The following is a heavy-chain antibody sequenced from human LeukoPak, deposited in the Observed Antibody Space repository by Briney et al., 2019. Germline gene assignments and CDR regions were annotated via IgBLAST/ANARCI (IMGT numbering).Heavy chain of an antibody. CDR2: ISHSGTA. Sequence: PSETLSLTCAVSVGSISSGGYSWSWIRQPPGTGLEWIGFISHSGTASYNPSLKSRLTISVDMSKNQFSLKLTSVTAADTAVYYCARTGDSSAWFNWFDPWGQGTLVTVSS. CDR1: VGSISSGGYS. D-gene: IGHD6-19*01. J-gene: IGHJ5*02. CDR3: ARTGDSSAWFNWFDP. V-gene: IGHV4-30-2*01.